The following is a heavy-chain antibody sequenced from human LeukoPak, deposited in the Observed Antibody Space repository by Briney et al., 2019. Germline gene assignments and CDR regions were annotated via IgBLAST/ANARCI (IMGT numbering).Heavy chain of an antibody. V-gene: IGHV3-53*01. Sequence: GGSLRLSCAASGFTVSSNYMTWVRQAPGKGLEWVSVIYSGGSTYYADSVKGRFTISRDNSKNTLYLQMNSLRAEDTAVYYCARDFPGIGVTGTRPLDYWGQGTLVTVSS. D-gene: IGHD6-19*01. CDR2: IYSGGST. CDR1: GFTVSSNY. J-gene: IGHJ4*02. CDR3: ARDFPGIGVTGTRPLDY.